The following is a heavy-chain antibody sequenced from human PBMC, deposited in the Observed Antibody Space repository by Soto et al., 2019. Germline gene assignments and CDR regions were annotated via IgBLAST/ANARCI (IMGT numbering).Heavy chain of an antibody. D-gene: IGHD1-26*01. V-gene: IGHV1-58*01. CDR1: GFTFTSSA. Sequence: SVKVSCKASGFTFTSSAVQWVRQARGQRLEWIGWIVVGSGNTNYAQKFQERVTITRDMSTSTAYMELSSLRSEDTAVYYCAADGELLSSSWFDPWGQGTLVTVS. CDR3: AADGELLSSSWFDP. CDR2: IVVGSGNT. J-gene: IGHJ5*02.